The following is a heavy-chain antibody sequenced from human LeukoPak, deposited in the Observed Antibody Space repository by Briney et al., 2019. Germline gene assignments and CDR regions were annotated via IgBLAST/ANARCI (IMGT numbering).Heavy chain of an antibody. CDR1: GGSFSGYY. CDR3: ARGSPSIPHYYGSGSYYKFGSPAGWLDP. D-gene: IGHD3-10*01. V-gene: IGHV4-34*01. J-gene: IGHJ5*02. CDR2: INHSGST. Sequence: PSETLSLTCAVYGGSFSGYYWSWIRQPPGKGLEWIGEINHSGSTNYNPSLKSRVTISVDTSKNQFSLKLSSVTAADTAVYYCARGSPSIPHYYGSGSYYKFGSPAGWLDPWGQGTLVTVSS.